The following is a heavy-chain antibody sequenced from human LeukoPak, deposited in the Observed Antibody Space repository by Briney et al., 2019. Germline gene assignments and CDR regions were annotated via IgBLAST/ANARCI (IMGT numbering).Heavy chain of an antibody. V-gene: IGHV3-74*01. CDR1: GFSFSGHW. CDR2: ISPTGSTT. J-gene: IGHJ4*02. CDR3: ARELGDGGTIDY. D-gene: IGHD2-15*01. Sequence: PGGSLRLSCTASGFSFSGHWMHWARQLPGKGLVWVSRISPTGSTTSYADSVKGRFTVSRDNAKNTLYLQVNNLRAEDTAVYYCARELGDGGTIDYWGQGTLVTVSS.